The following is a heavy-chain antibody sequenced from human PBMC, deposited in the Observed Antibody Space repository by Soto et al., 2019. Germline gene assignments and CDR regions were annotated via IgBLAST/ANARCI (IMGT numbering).Heavy chain of an antibody. CDR3: AKGDNLGPKTGYAFDP. D-gene: IGHD5-12*01. CDR1: GDSVSSNTAS. CDR2: TYFRYKWYN. Sequence: SQTLSLTCVISGDSVSSNTASWNWIRQSPSRGLEWLGRTYFRYKWYNDYAVSVKSRIIINPDTSTNQFSLQLNSVTPEDTAVYFCAKGDNLGPKTGYAFDPWGQGIMVTVSS. J-gene: IGHJ5*02. V-gene: IGHV6-1*01.